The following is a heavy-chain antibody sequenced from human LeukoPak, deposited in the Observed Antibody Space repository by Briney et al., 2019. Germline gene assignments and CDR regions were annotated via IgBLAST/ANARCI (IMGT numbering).Heavy chain of an antibody. J-gene: IGHJ3*02. D-gene: IGHD3-3*01. V-gene: IGHV4-31*03. Sequence: SETLSLTCTVSGGPISSGGYYESWIRQHPRKGLEWIVYIYYSGSTYYNPSLKSRVTISVDTSKNQFSLKLSSVTAADTAVYYCARGGTIFGVVIGAFDIWGQGTMVIVSS. CDR3: ARGGTIFGVVIGAFDI. CDR1: GGPISSGGYY. CDR2: IYYSGST.